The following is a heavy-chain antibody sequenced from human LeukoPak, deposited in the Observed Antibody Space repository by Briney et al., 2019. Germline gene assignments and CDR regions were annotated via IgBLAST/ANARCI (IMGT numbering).Heavy chain of an antibody. CDR3: ARDIGTPDHYDSSGYYSGWMDP. V-gene: IGHV4-59*01. J-gene: IGHJ5*02. CDR2: IYYGGST. D-gene: IGHD3-22*01. Sequence: SETLSLICTVSGGSISSYYWSWIWQLPGKGLEWIGYIYYGGSTNYNPSIKSRVTMSVDTSKKQFSLKLRSVTAADTAVYYCARDIGTPDHYDSSGYYSGWMDPWGQGTLVTVSS. CDR1: GGSISSYY.